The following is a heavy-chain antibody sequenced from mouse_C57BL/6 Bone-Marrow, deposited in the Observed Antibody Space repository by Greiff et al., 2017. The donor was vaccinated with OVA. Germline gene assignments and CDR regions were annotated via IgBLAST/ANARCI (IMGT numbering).Heavy chain of an antibody. Sequence: QVQLKQSGAELARPGASVKLSCKASGYTFTSYGISWVKQRTGQGLEWIGEIYPRSGNTYYNEKFKGKATLTADKSSSTAYMELRSLTSEDSAVDFCARERGGSSSYWYFDVWGTGTTVTVSS. V-gene: IGHV1-81*01. D-gene: IGHD1-1*01. CDR3: ARERGGSSSYWYFDV. CDR2: IYPRSGNT. J-gene: IGHJ1*03. CDR1: GYTFTSYG.